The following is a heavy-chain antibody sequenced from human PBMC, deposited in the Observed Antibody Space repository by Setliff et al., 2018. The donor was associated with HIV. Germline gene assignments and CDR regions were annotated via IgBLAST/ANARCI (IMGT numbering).Heavy chain of an antibody. D-gene: IGHD3-10*01. CDR2: IHYSGST. CDR1: GGSISSGSYY. Sequence: SETLSLTCTVSGGSISSGSYYWNWIRQRPGRGLEWIGYIHYSGSTYYSPSLKSRLTISVDTSKKHFSLRLNSVTAEDTAVYHCVKGLTGFPRDAFDMWGQGTMVTVSS. CDR3: VKGLTGFPRDAFDM. V-gene: IGHV4-31*03. J-gene: IGHJ3*02.